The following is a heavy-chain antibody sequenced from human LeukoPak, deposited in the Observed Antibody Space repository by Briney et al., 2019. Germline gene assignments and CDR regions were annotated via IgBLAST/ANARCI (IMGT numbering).Heavy chain of an antibody. Sequence: GGSLRLSCAASGFTFSDYYMSWVRQPPGKGLEWVSYISSSASTIYYADSVKGRFTISRDNSKNTLYLQMNSLRAEDTAVYYCARVDTAMVPGFWFDPWGQGTLVTVSS. D-gene: IGHD5-18*01. J-gene: IGHJ5*02. V-gene: IGHV3-11*01. CDR1: GFTFSDYY. CDR2: ISSSASTI. CDR3: ARVDTAMVPGFWFDP.